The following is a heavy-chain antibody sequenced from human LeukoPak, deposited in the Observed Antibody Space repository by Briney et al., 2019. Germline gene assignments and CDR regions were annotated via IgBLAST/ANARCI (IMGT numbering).Heavy chain of an antibody. J-gene: IGHJ6*02. CDR3: ARSVRGSGRYRAPPYYYGMDV. CDR1: GFTFSDYY. D-gene: IGHD3-10*01. V-gene: IGHV3-11*01. CDR2: ISSSGSTI. Sequence: GGSLRLSCAASGFTFSDYYMSWIRQAPGKGLEWVSYISSSGSTIYYADSVKGRFTISRDNAKNSLYLQMNSLRAEDTAVYYCARSVRGSGRYRAPPYYYGMDVWGQGTTVTVSS.